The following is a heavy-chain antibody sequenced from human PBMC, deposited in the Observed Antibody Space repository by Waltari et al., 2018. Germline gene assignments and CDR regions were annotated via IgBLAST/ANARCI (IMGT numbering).Heavy chain of an antibody. J-gene: IGHJ4*02. CDR1: GFTFSRFR. Sequence: EVQLVESGGGLVKPGGSLRLPCAPSGFTFSRFRMNWVRQAPGKGLEWVSSISSSSSYIYYADSVKGRFTISRDNAKNSLYLQMNSLRAEDTAVYYCASALVGATGYWGQGTLVTVSS. D-gene: IGHD1-26*01. CDR3: ASALVGATGY. CDR2: ISSSSSYI. V-gene: IGHV3-21*01.